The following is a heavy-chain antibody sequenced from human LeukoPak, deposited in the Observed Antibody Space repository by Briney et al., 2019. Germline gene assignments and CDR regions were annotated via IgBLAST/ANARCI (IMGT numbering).Heavy chain of an antibody. CDR1: GFTFSNYE. Sequence: GGSLRLSCVASGFTFSNYEMNWVRQAPGKGLEWVSYISSSGSTIYYADSVKGRFTISRDNAKNSLYLQMNSLRAEDTGVYYCAREGVGSGNYYYGMDVWGQGTTVTVSS. V-gene: IGHV3-48*03. CDR3: AREGVGSGNYYYGMDV. D-gene: IGHD3-10*01. CDR2: ISSSGSTI. J-gene: IGHJ6*02.